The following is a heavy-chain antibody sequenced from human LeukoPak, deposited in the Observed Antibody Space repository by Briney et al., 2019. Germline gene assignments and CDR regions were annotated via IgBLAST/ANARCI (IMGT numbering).Heavy chain of an antibody. J-gene: IGHJ6*03. D-gene: IGHD2-21*02. CDR1: GYTFTGYY. CDR2: INPNSGGT. CDR3: ARVATYCGGDCYSSGYYYYMDV. Sequence: ASVKVSCKASGYTFTGYYMHWVRQAPGQGLEWIGWINPNSGGTNYAQKFQGRVIMTRDTSISTAYMELSRLRSDDTAVYYCARVATYCGGDCYSSGYYYYMDVWGKGTTVTISS. V-gene: IGHV1-2*02.